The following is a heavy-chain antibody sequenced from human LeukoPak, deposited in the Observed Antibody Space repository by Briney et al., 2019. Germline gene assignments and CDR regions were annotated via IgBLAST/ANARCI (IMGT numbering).Heavy chain of an antibody. J-gene: IGHJ6*03. V-gene: IGHV4-34*01. D-gene: IGHD2-2*01. CDR2: INHSGST. CDR1: GGSFSGYY. Sequence: SETLSLTCAVYGGSFSGYYWSWIRQPPGKGLEWIGEINHSGSTNYNPSLKSRVTISVDTSKNQFSLKLSSVTAADTAVYYCARDLEACSSTSCYGHYMDVWGKGTTVTVSS. CDR3: ARDLEACSSTSCYGHYMDV.